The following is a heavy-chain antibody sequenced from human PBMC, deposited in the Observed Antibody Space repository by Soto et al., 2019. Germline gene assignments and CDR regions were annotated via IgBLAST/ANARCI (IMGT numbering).Heavy chain of an antibody. CDR1: GYTFSTSA. V-gene: IGHV3-23*01. J-gene: IGHJ4*02. CDR2: ISARSDFI. D-gene: IGHD3-10*01. CDR3: ANRNPMVRGDFGDFDC. Sequence: EVQLLESGGGLVQPGGSLKLSCAGSGYTFSTSAMYWVRQAPGKGLECVSAISARSDFIYYGESVRGRFTISRDNSKNTLYLQMNSLRVEDTAVYYCANRNPMVRGDFGDFDCWGQGTLVTVSP.